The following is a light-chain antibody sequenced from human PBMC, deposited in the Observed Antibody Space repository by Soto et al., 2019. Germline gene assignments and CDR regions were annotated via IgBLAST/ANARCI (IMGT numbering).Light chain of an antibody. CDR3: LQDNSFPLT. V-gene: IGKV1-6*01. J-gene: IGKJ4*01. CDR1: QAIGSD. CDR2: SAS. Sequence: AIQMTQSPSSLSASVGDRVTITCRASQAIGSDLGWYQQKPGKAPKVLIYSASSLQSGVPSRFSGSGSGTDFTLTISNLQPEDFASYYRLQDNSFPLTFGGGTKVEMK.